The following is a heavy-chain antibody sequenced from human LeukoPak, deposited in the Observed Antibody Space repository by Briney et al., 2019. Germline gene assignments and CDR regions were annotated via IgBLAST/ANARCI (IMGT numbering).Heavy chain of an antibody. CDR2: IYYSGST. V-gene: IGHV4-59*01. Sequence: PSETLSLTCTVSGGSISSYYWSWIRQPPGKGLEWIGYIYYSGSTNYNPSLKSRVTISVDTSKNQFPLKLSSVTAADTAVYYCASGPTVKSAYYFDYWGQGTLVTVSS. J-gene: IGHJ4*02. CDR1: GGSISSYY. D-gene: IGHD4-17*01. CDR3: ASGPTVKSAYYFDY.